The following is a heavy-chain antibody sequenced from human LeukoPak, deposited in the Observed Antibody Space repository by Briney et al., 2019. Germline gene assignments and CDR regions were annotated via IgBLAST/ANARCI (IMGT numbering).Heavy chain of an antibody. CDR2: IYHSGST. CDR1: GGYVSSGGYY. V-gene: IGHV4-39*07. J-gene: IGHJ4*02. CDR3: ARVKVGAKGGTFDY. Sequence: PSETLSLTCTVSGGYVSSGGYYWGWIRQPPGKGLEWIGSIYHSGSTYYNPSLKSRVTISVDTSKNQFSLKLSSVTAADTAVYYCARVKVGAKGGTFDYWGQGTLVTVSS. D-gene: IGHD1-26*01.